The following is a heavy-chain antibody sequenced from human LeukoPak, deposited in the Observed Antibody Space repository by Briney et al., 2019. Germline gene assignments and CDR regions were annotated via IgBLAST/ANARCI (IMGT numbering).Heavy chain of an antibody. D-gene: IGHD3/OR15-3a*01. CDR1: GGSISSYY. Sequence: PSETLSLTCTVSGGSISSYYWSWIRQPPGKGLEWIGLIYYSGSTNYNPSLKSRVTISVDTSKNQFSLKLSSVTAADTALYYCARDRDWGAFDAWGQGTLVTVSS. J-gene: IGHJ5*02. CDR3: ARDRDWGAFDA. V-gene: IGHV4-59*12. CDR2: IYYSGST.